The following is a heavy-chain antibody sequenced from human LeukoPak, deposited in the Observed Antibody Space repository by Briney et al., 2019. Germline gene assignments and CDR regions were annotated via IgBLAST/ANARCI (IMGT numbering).Heavy chain of an antibody. CDR1: GGSFSGYY. D-gene: IGHD4-23*01. J-gene: IGHJ5*02. V-gene: IGHV4-34*01. CDR2: INHSGST. Sequence: SETLSLTCAVYGGSFSGYYWSWIRQPPGKGLEWIGEINHSGSTNYNPSLKSRVTISVDTSKKQFSLRLNSVTAADTAVYYCARDAYGGNSWGWFDPWGQGTLVTVSS. CDR3: ARDAYGGNSWGWFDP.